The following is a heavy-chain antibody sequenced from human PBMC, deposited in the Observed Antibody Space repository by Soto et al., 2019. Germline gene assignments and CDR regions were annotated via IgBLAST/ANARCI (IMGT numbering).Heavy chain of an antibody. V-gene: IGHV1-69*01. CDR3: ARDYGQQLVYYYGMDV. Sequence: QVQLVQSGAEVKKPGSSVKVSCKSSGGTFSSYAISWVRQAPGQGLEWMGGIIPIFGTATYAQKFQGRVTITADESTSTAYMELNSLRSEDTAVYYCARDYGQQLVYYYGMDVWGQGTTVTVSS. J-gene: IGHJ6*02. D-gene: IGHD6-13*01. CDR2: IIPIFGTA. CDR1: GGTFSSYA.